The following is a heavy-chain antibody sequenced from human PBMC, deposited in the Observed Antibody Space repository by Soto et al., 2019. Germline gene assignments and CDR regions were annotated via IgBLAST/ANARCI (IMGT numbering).Heavy chain of an antibody. J-gene: IGHJ4*02. D-gene: IGHD2-2*01. CDR1: GGSFSGYY. CDR2: INHSGST. Sequence: SETLSLTCAVYGGSFSGYYWSWIRQPPGKGLEWIGEINHSGSTNYNPSLKSRVTISVDTSKTHFSLKLSSVTAADTAVYYCARGSRRSTLVVVPATFPFDYWGQGTLVTVS. V-gene: IGHV4-34*01. CDR3: ARGSRRSTLVVVPATFPFDY.